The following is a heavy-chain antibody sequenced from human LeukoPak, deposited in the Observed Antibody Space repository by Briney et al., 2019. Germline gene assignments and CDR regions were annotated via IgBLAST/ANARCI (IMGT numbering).Heavy chain of an antibody. CDR2: ISYDGSNK. J-gene: IGHJ6*02. Sequence: GGSLRLSCTASGLTFSNAWMSWVRQAPGKGLEWVAVISYDGSNKYYADSVKGRFTISRDNSKNTLYLQMNSLRAEDTAVYYCARDLFAADYYYYYGMDVWGQGTTVTVSS. V-gene: IGHV3-30*03. CDR1: GLTFSNAW. CDR3: ARDLFAADYYYYYGMDV. D-gene: IGHD3-3*01.